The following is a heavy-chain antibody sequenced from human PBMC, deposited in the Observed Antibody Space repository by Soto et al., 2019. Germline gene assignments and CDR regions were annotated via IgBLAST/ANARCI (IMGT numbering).Heavy chain of an antibody. CDR2: IYYSGST. CDR3: ARHTPAISISDH. Sequence: QLQLQESGPGLVKPSETLSLTCTVSGGSISSSSYYWGWIRQPPGKGLEWIGSIYYSGSTYYNPSLKSRLPISVDTSKNQVSLKLSSVTAADTAVYYCARHTPAISISDHWGQGTLVTVSS. V-gene: IGHV4-39*01. CDR1: GGSISSSSYY. D-gene: IGHD2-15*01. J-gene: IGHJ4*02.